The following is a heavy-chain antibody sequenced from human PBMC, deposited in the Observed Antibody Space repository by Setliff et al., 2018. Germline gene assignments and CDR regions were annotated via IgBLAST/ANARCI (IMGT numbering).Heavy chain of an antibody. J-gene: IGHJ4*02. CDR2: ISYDGSNK. V-gene: IGHV3-30-3*01. D-gene: IGHD3-22*01. CDR3: AKEVTAEYYYDSSGLAFDY. Sequence: GGSLRLSCAASGFTFSSYAMHWVRQAPGKGLEWVAVISYDGSNKYYADSVKGRFTISRDNSKNTLYLQMNSLRAEDTAVNYCAKEVTAEYYYDSSGLAFDYWGQGALVTVS. CDR1: GFTFSSYA.